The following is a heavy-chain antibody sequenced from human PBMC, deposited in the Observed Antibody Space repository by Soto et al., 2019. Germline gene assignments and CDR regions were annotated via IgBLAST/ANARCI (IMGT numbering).Heavy chain of an antibody. CDR1: GGSISSYY. CDR3: ARGLDHTKVGY. Sequence: SETLSLTCTVSGGSISSYYWSWIRQPPGKGLGWIGYIYYSGSTNYNPSLKSRVTLSVDTSKNHFSLKLNSVTAADTAVYYCARGLDHTKVGYWGHGILVTVSS. V-gene: IGHV4-59*01. J-gene: IGHJ4*01. CDR2: IYYSGST. D-gene: IGHD2-8*01.